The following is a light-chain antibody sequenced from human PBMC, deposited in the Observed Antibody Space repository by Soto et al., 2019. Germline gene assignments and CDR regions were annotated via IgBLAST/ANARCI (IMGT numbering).Light chain of an antibody. CDR3: QVWDISSGHVV. J-gene: IGLJ3*02. CDR2: YDS. Sequence: SYELTQPPSVSVAPGKTASVACGGSNIGSKSVHWYQKKSGQAPVLVMYYDSDPPSGIPERFSRSNSGNTATLTISRVEAGDEADYYCQVWDISSGHVVFGGGTKLTVL. V-gene: IGLV3-21*01. CDR1: NIGSKS.